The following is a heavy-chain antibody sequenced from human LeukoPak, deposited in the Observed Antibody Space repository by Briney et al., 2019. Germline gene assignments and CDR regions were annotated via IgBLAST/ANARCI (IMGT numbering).Heavy chain of an antibody. Sequence: GGSLRLSCAASGFTFDDYGMSWVRQAPGKGLEWVSGINWNGGSTGYADSVKGRFTITRHNSRNTLYLQMNSLRAEDTAVYYCARVDTVMAYYFDLWGQGTLVTVSS. D-gene: IGHD5-18*01. CDR2: INWNGGST. CDR1: GFTFDDYG. J-gene: IGHJ4*02. V-gene: IGHV3-20*04. CDR3: ARVDTVMAYYFDL.